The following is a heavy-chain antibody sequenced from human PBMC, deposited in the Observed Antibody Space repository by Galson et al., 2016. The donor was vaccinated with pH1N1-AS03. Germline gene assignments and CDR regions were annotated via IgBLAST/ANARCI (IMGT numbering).Heavy chain of an antibody. D-gene: IGHD3-9*01. V-gene: IGHV1-8*01. J-gene: IGHJ5*02. Sequence: SVKVSCKASGYTFTNYDINWVRQAPGQGLEWMGWMNPDTGNAGYAEKFQGRVTMTRNTSISTAYMELSSLRSEDTAVYYCARAPTKYYEVLTGYYRVWFDPWGQGTLLAVSS. CDR2: MNPDTGNA. CDR1: GYTFTNYD. CDR3: ARAPTKYYEVLTGYYRVWFDP.